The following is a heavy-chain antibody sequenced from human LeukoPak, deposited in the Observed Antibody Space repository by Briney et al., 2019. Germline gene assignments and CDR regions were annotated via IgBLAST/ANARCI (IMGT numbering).Heavy chain of an antibody. Sequence: SGTLSLTCAVYGGSFSGYYWSWIRQPPGKGLEWIGEINHSGSTNYNPSLKSRVTISVDTSKNQFSLKLSSVTAADTAVYYCARAAYSSSGLFDYWGQGTLVTVSS. CDR2: INHSGST. CDR1: GGSFSGYY. D-gene: IGHD4-11*01. V-gene: IGHV4-34*01. CDR3: ARAAYSSSGLFDY. J-gene: IGHJ4*02.